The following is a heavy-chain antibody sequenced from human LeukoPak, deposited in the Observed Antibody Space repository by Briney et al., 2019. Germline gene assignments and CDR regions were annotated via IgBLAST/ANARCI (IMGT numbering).Heavy chain of an antibody. J-gene: IGHJ4*02. D-gene: IGHD1-26*01. CDR2: ITTGGPNT. Sequence: GGSLRLSCTASGFAFSSYTMSWVRQAPGKGLKWVSTITTGGPNTYYADSVKGRFTIPRDNSKNTLYLQMNSLRAEDTAVYYCAKVQMVWELPERFDYWGQGTLVTVSS. CDR3: AKVQMVWELPERFDY. CDR1: GFAFSSYT. V-gene: IGHV3-23*01.